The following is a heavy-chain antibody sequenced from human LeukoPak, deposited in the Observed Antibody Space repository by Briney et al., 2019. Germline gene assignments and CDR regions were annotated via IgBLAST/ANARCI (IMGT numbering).Heavy chain of an antibody. CDR3: ARDDLAAAVYSPSWFDP. CDR2: ISAYNGNT. Sequence: ASVKVSCKASGYTFTSYGISWVRQAPGQGLEWMGWISAYNGNTNYAQKLQGRVTMTTDTSTSTAYMELRSLRSDDTAVYYCARDDLAAAVYSPSWFDPWGQGTLVTVSS. D-gene: IGHD6-13*01. V-gene: IGHV1-18*01. CDR1: GYTFTSYG. J-gene: IGHJ5*02.